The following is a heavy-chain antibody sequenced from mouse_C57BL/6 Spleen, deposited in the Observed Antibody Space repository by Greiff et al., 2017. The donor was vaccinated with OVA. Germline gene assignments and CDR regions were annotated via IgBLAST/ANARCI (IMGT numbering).Heavy chain of an antibody. V-gene: IGHV1-53*01. Sequence: QVQLQQPGTELVKPGASVKLSCKASGYTFTSYWMHWVKQRPGQGLEWIGNINPSNGGTNYNEQFKSKATLTVDKSSSTAYMQLSSLTSEDSAVYYCARNPHYDYDQAWLAYWGQGTLVTVSA. J-gene: IGHJ3*01. CDR1: GYTFTSYW. CDR2: INPSNGGT. CDR3: ARNPHYDYDQAWLAY. D-gene: IGHD2-4*01.